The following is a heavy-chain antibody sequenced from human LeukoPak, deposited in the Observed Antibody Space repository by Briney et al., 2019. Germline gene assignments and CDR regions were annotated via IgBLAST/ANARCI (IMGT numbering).Heavy chain of an antibody. CDR1: GFTVSTNY. V-gene: IGHV3-53*01. CDR3: ATKFGELVMDAFDI. CDR2: IYSGGST. J-gene: IGHJ3*02. D-gene: IGHD3-10*01. Sequence: GGSLRLSCAASGFTVSTNYMSWVRQAPGKGLEWVSIIYSGGSTYYADSVKGRFTISRDNSKNTLYLQMNSLRAGDTAVYYCATKFGELVMDAFDIWGQGTRVTVSS.